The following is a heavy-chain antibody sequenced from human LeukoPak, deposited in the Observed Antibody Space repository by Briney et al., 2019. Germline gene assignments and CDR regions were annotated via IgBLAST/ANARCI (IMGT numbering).Heavy chain of an antibody. J-gene: IGHJ6*03. V-gene: IGHV4-38-2*02. CDR3: ARSNYCSGGTCFYYYYMDV. Sequence: SETLSLTCTVSGYSISSGYYWGWIRQPPGKGLEWIGTIYHSGNTYYNPSLASRVIILVDTSKNQFSLKLSSVTAADAAVYYCARSNYCSGGTCFYYYYMDVWGKGTTVTVSS. CDR2: IYHSGNT. D-gene: IGHD2-15*01. CDR1: GYSISSGYY.